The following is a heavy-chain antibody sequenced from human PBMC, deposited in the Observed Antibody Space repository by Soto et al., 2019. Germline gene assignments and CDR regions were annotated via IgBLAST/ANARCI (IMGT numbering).Heavy chain of an antibody. CDR3: AREGRGSFLLTRDV. CDR2: IKQDGSEK. CDR1: GFTFSSYW. Sequence: GGSLRLSCAASGFTFSSYWMSWVRQAPGKGLEWVANIKQDGSEKYYVDSVKGRFTISRDNAKNSLYLQMNSLRAEDTAVYYWAREGRGSFLLTRDVWGKGTRVTVSS. V-gene: IGHV3-7*01. D-gene: IGHD3-10*01. J-gene: IGHJ6*03.